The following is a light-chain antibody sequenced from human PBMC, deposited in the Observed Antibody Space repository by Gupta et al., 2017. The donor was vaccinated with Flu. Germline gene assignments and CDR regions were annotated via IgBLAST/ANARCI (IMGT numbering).Light chain of an antibody. V-gene: IGLV4-69*01. CDR2: LNSDGSH. J-gene: IGLJ2*01. CDR1: SGHSSYA. CDR3: QTWGTGILV. Sequence: VKITCTLSSGHSSYAIAWHQQQPEKGPRYLMKLNSDGSHSKGDGIPDRFSGSSSGAERYLTISSLQSEDEADYYCQTWGTGILVFGGGTKLTVL.